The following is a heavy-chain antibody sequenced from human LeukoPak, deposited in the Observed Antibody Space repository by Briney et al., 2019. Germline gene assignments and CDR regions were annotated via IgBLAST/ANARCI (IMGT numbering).Heavy chain of an antibody. CDR2: INHGGST. V-gene: IGHV4-34*01. J-gene: IGHJ4*02. Sequence: PSETLSLTCAVYGGSFSGYYWSWIRQPPGKGLEWIGEINHGGSTNYNPSLKSRVTISVDTSKDQFSLKLSSVTAADTAVYYCARGLSGYSGYDHAPFDYWGQGTLVTVSS. D-gene: IGHD5-12*01. CDR1: GGSFSGYY. CDR3: ARGLSGYSGYDHAPFDY.